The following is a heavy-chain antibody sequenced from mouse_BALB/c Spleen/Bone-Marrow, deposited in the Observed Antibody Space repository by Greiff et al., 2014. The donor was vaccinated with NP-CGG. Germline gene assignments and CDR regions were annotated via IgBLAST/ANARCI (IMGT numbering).Heavy chain of an antibody. D-gene: IGHD2-3*01. J-gene: IGHJ3*01. CDR2: INPESNTI. CDR1: GFDFSRYW. Sequence: EVKVVESGGGLVQPGGSLKLSCAVSGFDFSRYWMSWVRQALGKGLQWIGEINPESNTINYSPSLKDKFIISRDNAKNTLYLQMSKVKSEDAALYCCARLGYYGWFAYWGQGTLVTVSA. CDR3: ARLGYYGWFAY. V-gene: IGHV4-1*02.